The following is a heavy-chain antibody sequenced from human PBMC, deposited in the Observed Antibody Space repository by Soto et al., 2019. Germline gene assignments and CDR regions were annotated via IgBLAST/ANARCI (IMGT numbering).Heavy chain of an antibody. CDR1: GFTFSSYA. D-gene: IGHD6-19*01. J-gene: IGHJ4*02. Sequence: GGSLRLSCAASGFTFSSYAMSWVRQAPGKGLEWVSGISGSGDTTYYADSVKGRFTISRDNSKNTLYLQMNSLGAEDTAVYYCAKTVPGTKYWGQGTLVTVSS. V-gene: IGHV3-23*01. CDR3: AKTVPGTKY. CDR2: ISGSGDTT.